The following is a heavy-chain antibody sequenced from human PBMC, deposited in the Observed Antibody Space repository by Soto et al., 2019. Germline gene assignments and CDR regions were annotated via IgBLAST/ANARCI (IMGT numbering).Heavy chain of an antibody. V-gene: IGHV4-39*01. J-gene: IGHJ4*02. CDR3: ARHPTVYSSSPDY. CDR1: GGSIISNSYY. Sequence: SETLSLTCIVSGGSIISNSYYWGWIRQPPGKGLEWIGTIYYDGNTYYNPSLKSRVTISVDASENQFSLKLGSVTAADAAVYFCARHPTVYSSSPDYWGQGTLVTVSS. CDR2: IYYDGNT. D-gene: IGHD6-6*01.